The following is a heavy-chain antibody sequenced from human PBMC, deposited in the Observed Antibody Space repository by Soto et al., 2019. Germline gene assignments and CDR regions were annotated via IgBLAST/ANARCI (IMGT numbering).Heavy chain of an antibody. CDR3: ARGGAESIYGMDV. Sequence: QVQLVQSGAEVKKPGASVKVSCKASGYTFTSYYMHWVRQAPGQGLEWMGIINPTGGSTTYAQKFQGRVTVTRDPSTNTVSMELSSLRSDDTAVYYCARGGAESIYGMDVWGQGTTVSVSS. D-gene: IGHD3-10*01. CDR1: GYTFTSYY. CDR2: INPTGGST. V-gene: IGHV1-46*01. J-gene: IGHJ6*02.